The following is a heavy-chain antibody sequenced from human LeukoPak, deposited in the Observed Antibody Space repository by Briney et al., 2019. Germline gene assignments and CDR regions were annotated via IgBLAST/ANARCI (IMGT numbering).Heavy chain of an antibody. CDR3: AKGDPPTYYDTLTGQDY. CDR2: ISAGGGST. D-gene: IGHD3-9*01. J-gene: IGHJ4*02. Sequence: PVGSLSPSCAASGFTFSSYAMSWVRQAPGKGLEWVAGISAGGGSTYYADSVKGRFTISRDNSKNMLYLQLNSLRAEDTAVYYCAKGDPPTYYDTLTGQDYWGEGRLVTVSS. CDR1: GFTFSSYA. V-gene: IGHV3-23*01.